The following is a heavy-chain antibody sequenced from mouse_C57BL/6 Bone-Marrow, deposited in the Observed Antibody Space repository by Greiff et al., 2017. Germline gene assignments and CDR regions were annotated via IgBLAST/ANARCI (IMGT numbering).Heavy chain of an antibody. CDR2: IDPSDSET. Sequence: QVQLQQPGAELVRPGSSVKLSCKASGYTFTSYWMHWVKQRPIQVLEWIGNIDPSDSETHYNQKFKDKATLTVDKSSSTAYMQLSSLTSEDSAVYYCARLWLRRGPDYWGQGTTLTVSS. CDR3: ARLWLRRGPDY. CDR1: GYTFTSYW. J-gene: IGHJ2*01. D-gene: IGHD2-2*01. V-gene: IGHV1-52*01.